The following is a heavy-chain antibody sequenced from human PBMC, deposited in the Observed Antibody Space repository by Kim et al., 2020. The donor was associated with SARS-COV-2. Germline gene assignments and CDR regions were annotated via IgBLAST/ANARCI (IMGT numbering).Heavy chain of an antibody. CDR1: GGSFSGYY. J-gene: IGHJ6*02. CDR3: AGRDYYGSGSYLYYYGMDV. CDR2: INHSGST. Sequence: SETLSLTCAVYGGSFSGYYWSWIRQPPGKGLEWIGEINHSGSTNYNPSLKSRVTISVDTSKNQFSLKLSSVTAADTAVYYCAGRDYYGSGSYLYYYGMDVWGQGTTVTVSS. D-gene: IGHD3-10*01. V-gene: IGHV4-34*01.